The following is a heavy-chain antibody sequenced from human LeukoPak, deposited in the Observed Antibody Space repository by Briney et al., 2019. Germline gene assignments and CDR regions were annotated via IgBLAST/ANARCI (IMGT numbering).Heavy chain of an antibody. CDR1: GGSISSSSYY. CDR2: IYYSGST. V-gene: IGHV4-39*07. D-gene: IGHD5-18*01. CDR3: ARRTRGYSYGKHFDY. J-gene: IGHJ4*02. Sequence: PSETLSLTCTVSGGSISSSSYYWGWIRQPPGKGLEWIGSIYYSGSTYYNPSLKSRVTISVDTSKNQFSLKLSSVTAADTAVYYCARRTRGYSYGKHFDYWGQGTLVTVSS.